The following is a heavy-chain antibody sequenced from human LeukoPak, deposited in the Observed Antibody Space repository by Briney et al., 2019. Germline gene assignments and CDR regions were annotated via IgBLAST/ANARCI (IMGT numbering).Heavy chain of an antibody. CDR2: VYYSGST. Sequence: KPSETLSLTCTVSGGSISSDYWSWIRQPPGKGLEWIGYVYYSGSTNYNPSLKSRVTMSVDTSKNQFSLKLSSVTAADTAVYYCARDCSGGSCFSGPFEYWGQGTLVTVSS. D-gene: IGHD2-15*01. J-gene: IGHJ4*02. CDR3: ARDCSGGSCFSGPFEY. CDR1: GGSISSDY. V-gene: IGHV4-59*12.